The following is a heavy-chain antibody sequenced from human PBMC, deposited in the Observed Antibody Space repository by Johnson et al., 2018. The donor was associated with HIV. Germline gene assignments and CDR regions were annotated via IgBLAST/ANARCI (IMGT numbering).Heavy chain of an antibody. CDR2: IKQDGSEK. V-gene: IGHV3-7*02. Sequence: VQLVESGGGVVQPGRSLRLSCAASGFTFSSYAMHWVRQAPGKGLEWVANIKQDGSEKYYVDSLKGRFTISRDNAKHSLYLQMNRLGAEDAAVYYCAKPPSMGADAFDIWGQGTMVTVSS. D-gene: IGHD3-16*01. CDR1: GFTFSSYA. CDR3: AKPPSMGADAFDI. J-gene: IGHJ3*02.